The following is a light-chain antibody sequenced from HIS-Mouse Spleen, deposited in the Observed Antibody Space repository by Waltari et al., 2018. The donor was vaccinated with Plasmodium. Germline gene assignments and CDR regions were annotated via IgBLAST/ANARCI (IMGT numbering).Light chain of an antibody. V-gene: IGLV3-25*03. CDR1: ALPKKY. CDR2: KDS. CDR3: QSADSSGTYWV. J-gene: IGLJ3*02. Sequence: SYELTQPPSVSVSPGQTARITSPGDALPKKYAYWYQQKPGQAPVLVIYKDSERPSGIPERFSGSSSGTTVTLTISGVQAEDEADYYCQSADSSGTYWVFGGGTKLTVL.